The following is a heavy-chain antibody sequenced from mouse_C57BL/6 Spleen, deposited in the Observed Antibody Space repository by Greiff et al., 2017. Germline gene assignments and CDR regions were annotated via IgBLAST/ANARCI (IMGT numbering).Heavy chain of an antibody. Sequence: VMLVESGPALVKPGASVKISCQASGYAFSSSWMNWVKQRPGKGLEWIGRVYPGDGDTNYNGKFKGKATLTADKSSSTAYMQLSSLTSEDSAVYFCARKLIYYGNYEDAMDYWGQGTSVTVSS. CDR3: ARKLIYYGNYEDAMDY. J-gene: IGHJ4*01. D-gene: IGHD2-1*01. V-gene: IGHV1-82*01. CDR1: GYAFSSSW. CDR2: VYPGDGDT.